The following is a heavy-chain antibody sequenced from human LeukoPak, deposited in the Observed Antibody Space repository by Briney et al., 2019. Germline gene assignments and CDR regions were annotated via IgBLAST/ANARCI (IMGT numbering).Heavy chain of an antibody. Sequence: ASVKVSCKASGYTFTSYDINWVRQATGQGLEWMGWMNPNSGNTGYAQKFQGRVTITRNTSISTAYMELSSLRSEDTAVYYCARGLDPVVPAAHEYWGQGTLVTVSS. CDR3: ARGLDPVVPAAHEY. D-gene: IGHD2-2*01. CDR1: GYTFTSYD. CDR2: MNPNSGNT. J-gene: IGHJ4*02. V-gene: IGHV1-8*03.